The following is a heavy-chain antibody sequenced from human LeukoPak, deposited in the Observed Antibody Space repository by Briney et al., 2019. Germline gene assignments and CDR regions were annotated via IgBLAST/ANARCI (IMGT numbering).Heavy chain of an antibody. Sequence: SETLSLTCSVSGDSIIGYYWGWIRQPPGKGLEWIGNIYYTGNTYYNSSLKSRVTISLDTSKNQFSLKVISMTAADTAAYYCTKSDGCGLIRICGRGTMVTVSS. CDR1: GDSIIGYY. CDR3: TKSDGCGLIRI. D-gene: IGHD3-22*01. V-gene: IGHV4-39*07. J-gene: IGHJ3*02. CDR2: IYYTGNT.